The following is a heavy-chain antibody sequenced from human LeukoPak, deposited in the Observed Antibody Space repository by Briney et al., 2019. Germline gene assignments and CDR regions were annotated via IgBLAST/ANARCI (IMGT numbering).Heavy chain of an antibody. CDR3: ARDDGVVPAAMGSNWFDP. CDR2: INPNRGGT. Sequence: ASVKVSCKASGYTFTGYYMHWVRQAPGQGLEWMGWINPNRGGTNYAQKFQGRVTMTRDTSISKAYMELSRLRSDDTAVYYCARDDGVVPAAMGSNWFDPWGQGTLVTVSS. V-gene: IGHV1-2*02. D-gene: IGHD2-2*01. J-gene: IGHJ5*02. CDR1: GYTFTGYY.